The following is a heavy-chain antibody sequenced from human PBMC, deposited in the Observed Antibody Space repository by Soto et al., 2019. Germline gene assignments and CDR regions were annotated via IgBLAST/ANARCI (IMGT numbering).Heavy chain of an antibody. CDR2: IGGAGDT. J-gene: IGHJ4*02. D-gene: IGHD3-22*01. Sequence: GSLRLSCAASGFTFGSYDMHWVRQATGKGLEWVSAIGGAGDTYYPGSVKGRFTISRENAKNSLYLQMNSLRAGDTAVYYCARGRPAHYDSSGYCLDYWGQGALVTVSS. V-gene: IGHV3-13*01. CDR1: GFTFGSYD. CDR3: ARGRPAHYDSSGYCLDY.